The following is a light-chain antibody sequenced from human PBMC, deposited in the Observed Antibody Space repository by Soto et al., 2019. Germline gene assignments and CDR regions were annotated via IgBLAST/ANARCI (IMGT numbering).Light chain of an antibody. CDR2: DAS. J-gene: IGKJ4*01. CDR3: QQVYVYPST. Sequence: DIQMTQSPSTLSASVGDRVTITCRASQSISSWLAGYQQKPGKAPKLLIYDASTLQSGVPSRFSGGGSGTDFTLTISSLQPEDFATYYCQQVYVYPSTFGGGTKVDIK. CDR1: QSISSW. V-gene: IGKV1-5*01.